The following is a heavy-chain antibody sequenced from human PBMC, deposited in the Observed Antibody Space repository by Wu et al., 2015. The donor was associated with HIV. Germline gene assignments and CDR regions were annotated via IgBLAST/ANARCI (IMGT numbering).Heavy chain of an antibody. CDR2: INPNSGGT. CDR1: GYTFTGYY. Sequence: QVQLVQSGAEVKKPGASVKVSCKASGYTFTGYYMHWVRQAPGQGLEWMGWINPNSGGTNYAQKFQGRVTMTRDTSISTAYMELSRLRSDDTAVYYCARWAGGVTYYYYMDVWAKGTTVTVSS. CDR3: ARWAGGVTYYYYMDV. V-gene: IGHV1-2*02. D-gene: IGHD3-16*01. J-gene: IGHJ6*03.